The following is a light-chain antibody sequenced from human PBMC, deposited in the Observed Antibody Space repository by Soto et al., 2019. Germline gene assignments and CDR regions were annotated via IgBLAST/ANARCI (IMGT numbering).Light chain of an antibody. J-gene: IGKJ4*01. V-gene: IGKV1-12*01. CDR3: QHADGLRALT. CDR2: HTS. Sequence: DIQMTQSPPFVSASVGDRVTISCRASQDAGTWLSWFRQKPGGAPNLLIFHTSRLQRGVPSRFAGRGSGTEFTLTISSMQPEDFGTYYCQHADGLRALTFGGGTTVEI. CDR1: QDAGTW.